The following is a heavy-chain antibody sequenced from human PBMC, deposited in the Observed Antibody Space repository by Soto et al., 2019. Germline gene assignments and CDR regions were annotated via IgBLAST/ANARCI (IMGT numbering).Heavy chain of an antibody. CDR1: GGSISSSSYY. CDR2: IYYSGST. V-gene: IGHV4-39*07. Sequence: SETLSLTCTVSGGSISSSSYYWGWIRQPPGKGLEWIGSIYYSGSTYYNPSLKSRVTISVDTSKNQFSLKLSSVTAADPAVYYCARGIIHCSSTSCYNNWFDPWGQGTLVTVSS. CDR3: ARGIIHCSSTSCYNNWFDP. D-gene: IGHD2-2*02. J-gene: IGHJ5*02.